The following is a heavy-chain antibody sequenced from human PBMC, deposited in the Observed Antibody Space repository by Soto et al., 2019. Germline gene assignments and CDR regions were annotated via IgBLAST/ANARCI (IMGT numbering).Heavy chain of an antibody. CDR1: GGTFSSYA. D-gene: IGHD6-6*01. V-gene: IGHV1-69*13. Sequence: SVKVSCKASGGTFSSYAISWVRQAPGQGLEWMGGIIPIFGTANYAQKFQGRVTITADESTSTAYMELSSLRSEDTAVYYCARSIAARNLYKYYYYGMDVWGQGTTVTVSS. J-gene: IGHJ6*02. CDR2: IIPIFGTA. CDR3: ARSIAARNLYKYYYYGMDV.